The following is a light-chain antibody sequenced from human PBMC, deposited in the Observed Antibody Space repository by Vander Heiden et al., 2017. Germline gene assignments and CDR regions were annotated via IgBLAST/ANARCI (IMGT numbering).Light chain of an antibody. CDR1: QDISNY. Sequence: DNQLSQSPSSLSASVGDRVIITCQASQDISNYLKWYQQKPGKAPKLLIYDASNLETGVPSRFSGSGSGTDFTFTISSLRPEDIATYYCQQYDNLPFTFGQGTKLEI. V-gene: IGKV1-33*01. J-gene: IGKJ2*01. CDR3: QQYDNLPFT. CDR2: DAS.